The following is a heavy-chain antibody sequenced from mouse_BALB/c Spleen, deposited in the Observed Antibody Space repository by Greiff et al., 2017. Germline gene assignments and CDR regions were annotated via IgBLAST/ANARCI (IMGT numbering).Heavy chain of an antibody. CDR3: ARGDYFDY. V-gene: IGHV5-17*02. CDR2: ISSGSSTI. Sequence: EVQLVESGGGLVQPGGSRKLSCAASGFTFSSFGMHWVRQAPEKGLEWVAYISSGSSTIYYADTVKGRFTISRDNPKNTLFLQMTSLRSEDTAMYYCARGDYFDYWGQGTTLTVSS. J-gene: IGHJ2*01. CDR1: GFTFSSFG.